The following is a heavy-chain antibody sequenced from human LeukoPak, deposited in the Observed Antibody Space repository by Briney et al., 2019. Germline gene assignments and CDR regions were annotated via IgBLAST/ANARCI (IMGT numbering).Heavy chain of an antibody. Sequence: SETLSLTCTVSGGSISSGGYYWSWIRQHPGKGLEWIGYIYYSGSTYYNSSLKSRVTISVDTSKNQFSLKLSSVTAADTAVYYCARVPPRYYDSSGYLDYWGQGTLVTVSS. CDR3: ARVPPRYYDSSGYLDY. CDR1: GGSISSGGYY. J-gene: IGHJ4*02. V-gene: IGHV4-31*03. D-gene: IGHD3-22*01. CDR2: IYYSGST.